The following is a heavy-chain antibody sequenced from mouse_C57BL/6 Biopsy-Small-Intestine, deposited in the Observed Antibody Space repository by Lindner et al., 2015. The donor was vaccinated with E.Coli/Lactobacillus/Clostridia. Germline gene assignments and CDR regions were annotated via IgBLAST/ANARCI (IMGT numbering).Heavy chain of an antibody. J-gene: IGHJ4*01. CDR2: ILPGSGST. CDR3: ARKDRSGLLWSPNYAMDY. CDR1: GYTFTGYW. V-gene: IGHV1-9*01. Sequence: VQLQESGAELMKPGASVKLSCKATGYTFTGYWIEWVKQRPGHGLEWIGEILPGSGSTNYNEKFKGKATFTADTSSNTAYMQLSSLTSEDTAVYYCARKDRSGLLWSPNYAMDYWGQGTSVTVSS. D-gene: IGHD2-1*01.